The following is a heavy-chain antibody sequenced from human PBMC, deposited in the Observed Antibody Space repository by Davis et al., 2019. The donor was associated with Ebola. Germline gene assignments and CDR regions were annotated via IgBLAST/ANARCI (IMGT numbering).Heavy chain of an antibody. Sequence: MPSETLSLTCAVYGGSFSGYYWSWIRQPPGKGLEWIGEINHSGSTNYNPSLKSRVTISVDTSKNQFSLKLSSVTAADTAVYYCASGPSSGWYGDDAFDIWGQGTMVTVSS. V-gene: IGHV4-34*01. D-gene: IGHD6-19*01. J-gene: IGHJ3*02. CDR2: INHSGST. CDR3: ASGPSSGWYGDDAFDI. CDR1: GGSFSGYY.